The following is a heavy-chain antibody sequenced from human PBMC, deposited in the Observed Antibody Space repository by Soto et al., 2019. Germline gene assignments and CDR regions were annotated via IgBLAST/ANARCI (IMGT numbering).Heavy chain of an antibody. D-gene: IGHD6-19*01. Sequence: HPSETLSLTCTVSGGSISSGGYYWSWVRQAPGKGLEWVSAISGSGGSTYYADSVKGRFTISRDNSKNTLYLQMNSLRAEDTAVYYCAKDESPLAGYSSGCFDYWGQGTLVTVPQ. CDR2: ISGSGGST. J-gene: IGHJ4*02. CDR1: GGSISSGGYY. V-gene: IGHV3-23*01. CDR3: AKDESPLAGYSSGCFDY.